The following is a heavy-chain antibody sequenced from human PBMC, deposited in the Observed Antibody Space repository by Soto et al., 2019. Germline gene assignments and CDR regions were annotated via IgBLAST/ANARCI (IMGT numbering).Heavy chain of an antibody. J-gene: IGHJ6*02. Sequence: QVQLVQSGAEVKKPGASVKVSCKASGYTFTSYGISWVRQAPGQGLEWMGWISAYNGNTNYAQKLQGRVTMTTDTATSTAYMELRRLRSDDTAVYYCARGDIVVVPAAPYYYYGMDVWGQGTTVTVSS. CDR3: ARGDIVVVPAAPYYYYGMDV. CDR2: ISAYNGNT. CDR1: GYTFTSYG. V-gene: IGHV1-18*01. D-gene: IGHD2-2*01.